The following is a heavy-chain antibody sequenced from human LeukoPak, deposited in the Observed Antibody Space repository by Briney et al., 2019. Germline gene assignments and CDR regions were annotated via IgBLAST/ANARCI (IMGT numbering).Heavy chain of an antibody. CDR1: GGTFSGYA. J-gene: IGHJ4*02. CDR3: ARGPSHDYAFDY. V-gene: IGHV1-69*05. CDR2: IIPIFGTA. Sequence: ASVKVSCKASGGTFSGYAISWVRQAPGQGLEWMGGIIPIFGTANYAQKFQGRVTITTDESTNTAYVELSSLRSEDTAVYYCARGPSHDYAFDYWGQGTLVTVSS. D-gene: IGHD4-17*01.